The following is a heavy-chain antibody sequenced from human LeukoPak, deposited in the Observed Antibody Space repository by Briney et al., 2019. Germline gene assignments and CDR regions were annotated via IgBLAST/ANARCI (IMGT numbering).Heavy chain of an antibody. D-gene: IGHD3-10*01. Sequence: GGSLRLSCAASGFIFSNYNMNWVRQAPGKGLEWVSYITSSSSDVYYADSVKGRFTISRDNAKNSLYLQMNSLRAEDTAVYYCAGPRYHYGSETTPLGYWGQGTLVTVAS. J-gene: IGHJ4*02. CDR1: GFIFSNYN. CDR3: AGPRYHYGSETTPLGY. CDR2: ITSSSSDV. V-gene: IGHV3-21*05.